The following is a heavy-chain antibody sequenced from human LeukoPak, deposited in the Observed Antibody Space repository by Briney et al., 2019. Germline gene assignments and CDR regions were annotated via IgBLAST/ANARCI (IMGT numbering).Heavy chain of an antibody. Sequence: GESLKISSKISGYKLTNNWIGWGRQVPRKGLEWMGLIYPGYSDAKCNPSFQGQVTMSGAASISTAYLQLSGLRASDTAIYYCVRFALTSSLDHWGQGTLVTVSS. CDR3: VRFALTSSLDH. J-gene: IGHJ5*02. CDR2: IYPGYSDA. V-gene: IGHV5-51*01. D-gene: IGHD6-13*01. CDR1: GYKLTNNW.